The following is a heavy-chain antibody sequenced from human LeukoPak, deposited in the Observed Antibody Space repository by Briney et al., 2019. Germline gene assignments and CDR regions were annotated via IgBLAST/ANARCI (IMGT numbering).Heavy chain of an antibody. D-gene: IGHD6-6*01. V-gene: IGHV3-74*01. CDR2: INSDGSST. Sequence: GGSLRLSCAASGFTFSSYWMHWVRQAPGKGLVWVSRINSDGSSTSYADSVRGRFSISRDNAKNTLYLQMNSLKMEDTGLYYCTRDTRGGSSAARPLWGQGTLVTVSS. CDR1: GFTFSSYW. J-gene: IGHJ4*02. CDR3: TRDTRGGSSAARPL.